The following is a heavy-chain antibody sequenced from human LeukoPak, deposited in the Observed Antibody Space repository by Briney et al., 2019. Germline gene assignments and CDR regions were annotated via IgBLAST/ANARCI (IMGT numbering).Heavy chain of an antibody. CDR2: IYYSGST. J-gene: IGHJ5*02. V-gene: IGHV4-59*11. D-gene: IGHD2-2*01. CDR3: ASSTSIKTWFDP. CDR1: GGSISSHH. Sequence: SSETLSLTCTVSGGSISSHHWSWIRQPPGKGLEWIGYIYYSGSTNYNPSLKSRVTISVDTSKNQFSLKLSSVTAADTAVYYCASSTSIKTWFDPWGQGTLVTVSS.